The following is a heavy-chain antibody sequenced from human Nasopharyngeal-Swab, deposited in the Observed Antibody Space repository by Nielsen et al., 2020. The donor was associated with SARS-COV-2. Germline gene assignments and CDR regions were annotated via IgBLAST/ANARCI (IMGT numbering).Heavy chain of an antibody. V-gene: IGHV1-18*01. J-gene: IGHJ6*03. CDR2: ISAYNGNT. Sequence: WVRQAPGQGLEWMGWISAYNGNTNYAQKPQGRVTMTTDTSTSTAYMELRSLRSDDTAVYYCARVSREIEYSSSLYYYYYYMDVWGKGTTVTVPS. D-gene: IGHD6-6*01. CDR3: ARVSREIEYSSSLYYYYYYMDV.